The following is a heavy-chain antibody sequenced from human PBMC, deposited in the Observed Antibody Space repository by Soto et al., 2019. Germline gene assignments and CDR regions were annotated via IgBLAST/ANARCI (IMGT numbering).Heavy chain of an antibody. D-gene: IGHD6-13*01. CDR1: GYTFTSYY. J-gene: IGHJ5*02. CDR3: ARDSDGQQLENTGSDP. CDR2: INPSGGST. Sequence: ASVKVSCKASGYTFTSYYMHWLRQAPGQGLEWMGIINPSGGSTSYAQKFQGRVTMTRDTSTSTVYMELSSLRSEDTAVYYCARDSDGQQLENTGSDPWGQGTLVTVSS. V-gene: IGHV1-46*01.